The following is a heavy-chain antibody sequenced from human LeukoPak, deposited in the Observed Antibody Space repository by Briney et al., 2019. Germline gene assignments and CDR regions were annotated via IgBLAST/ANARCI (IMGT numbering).Heavy chain of an antibody. D-gene: IGHD3-22*01. J-gene: IGHJ4*02. Sequence: ASVKVSCKASGYTFTGYYMHWVRQAPGQGLEWMGWINPNSGGTNYAQKFQGRVTMTRDTSISTAYMELSRLRSDDTAVYYCARGGVYYYDSSGYISGGWGQGTLSPSPQ. V-gene: IGHV1-2*02. CDR2: INPNSGGT. CDR1: GYTFTGYY. CDR3: ARGGVYYYDSSGYISGG.